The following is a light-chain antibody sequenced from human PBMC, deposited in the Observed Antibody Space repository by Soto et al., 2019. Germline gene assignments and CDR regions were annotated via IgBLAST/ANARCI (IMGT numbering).Light chain of an antibody. CDR1: SSDIGGYDY. V-gene: IGLV2-14*01. CDR2: DVN. J-gene: IGLJ2*01. Sequence: HSALTQPASVSGSPGQSITLSCTGTSSDIGGYDYVSWYQRYPGKAPKLIIYDVNNRPSGVSNRFSGSRSGNTASLTISGLQAEDEADYYCTSYASSSTHVVFGGGTKLTVL. CDR3: TSYASSSTHVV.